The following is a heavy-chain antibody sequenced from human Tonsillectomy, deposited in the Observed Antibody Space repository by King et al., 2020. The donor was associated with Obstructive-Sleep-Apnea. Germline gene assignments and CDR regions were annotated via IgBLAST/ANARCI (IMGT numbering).Heavy chain of an antibody. V-gene: IGHV3-7*03. D-gene: IGHD3/OR15-3a*01. Sequence: VQLVESGGGLVQPGGSLRLSCAASGFTFSSYWMSWVRQAPGKGLEWVANIRQDGTEKYYLDSVKGRFTISRANAKSSLYLQMNSLRAEDTAVYYCARAAPSWTDFDYWGQGTLVTVSS. CDR2: IRQDGTEK. J-gene: IGHJ4*02. CDR1: GFTFSSYW. CDR3: ARAAPSWTDFDY.